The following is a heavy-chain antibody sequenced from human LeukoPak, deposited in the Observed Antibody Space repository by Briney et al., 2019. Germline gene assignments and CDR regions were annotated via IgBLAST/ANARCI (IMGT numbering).Heavy chain of an antibody. D-gene: IGHD6-13*01. CDR3: VRDDRYSSSWGGNQ. CDR1: GFTFSSYS. V-gene: IGHV3-48*01. J-gene: IGHJ4*02. CDR2: ISSSSTI. Sequence: GGSLRLSCAASGFTFSSYSMNWVRQAPGKGLEWISYISSSSTIYYADSVKGRFTISRDNAKNSLYLQMNSLRAKDTAVYYCVRDDRYSSSWGGNQWGQGTLVTVSS.